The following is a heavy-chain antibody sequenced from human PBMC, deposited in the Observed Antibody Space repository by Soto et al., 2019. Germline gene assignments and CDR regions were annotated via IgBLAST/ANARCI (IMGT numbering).Heavy chain of an antibody. Sequence: QVQLVQSGAEVKKPGSSVKVSCKASGGTFSSYAISWVRQAPGQGLEWMGGIIPIFGTANYAQKFQGRVTITADESTSTAYMELSRLRSEGTAVYYCATLDRVYGTLGYFQLWGQGTLVTVSS. J-gene: IGHJ1*01. CDR3: ATLDRVYGTLGYFQL. CDR1: GGTFSSYA. V-gene: IGHV1-69*12. CDR2: IIPIFGTA. D-gene: IGHD2-8*01.